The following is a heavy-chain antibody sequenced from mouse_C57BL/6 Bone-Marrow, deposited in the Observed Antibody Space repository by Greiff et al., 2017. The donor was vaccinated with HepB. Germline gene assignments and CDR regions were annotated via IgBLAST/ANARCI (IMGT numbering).Heavy chain of an antibody. J-gene: IGHJ1*03. CDR2: IHPNSGST. D-gene: IGHD1-1*01. V-gene: IGHV1-64*01. CDR1: GYTFTSYW. Sequence: QVQLQQPGAELVKPGASVKLSCKASGYTFTSYWMHWVKQRPGQGLEWIGMIHPNSGSTNYNEKFKSKATLTVDKSSSTAYMQLSSLTSEDSAVYYCARSITTVVRSFDVWGTGTTVTVSS. CDR3: ARSITTVVRSFDV.